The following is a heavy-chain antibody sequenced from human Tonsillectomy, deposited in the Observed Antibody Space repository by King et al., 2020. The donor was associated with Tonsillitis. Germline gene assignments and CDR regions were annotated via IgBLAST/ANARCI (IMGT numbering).Heavy chain of an antibody. J-gene: IGHJ4*02. CDR3: VKDETRGNYRFPFDW. V-gene: IGHV3-30*02. Sequence: VQLVESGGSVVQPGGSLSLSCAASGFSFSYYGMHWVRQTPGKGLEWVAFIRSDGSDKFYADSVMGRFTISRDTSKNTLYLQMTSLKTDDTAVYFCVKDETRGNYRFPFDWWGQGTLVTVSS. CDR2: IRSDGSDK. CDR1: GFSFSYYG. D-gene: IGHD3-16*02.